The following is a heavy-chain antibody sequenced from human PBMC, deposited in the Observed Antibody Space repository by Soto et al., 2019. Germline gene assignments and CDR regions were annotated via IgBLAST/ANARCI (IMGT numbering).Heavy chain of an antibody. Sequence: SETLSLTCTVYGGSIRSYYWSWILQPPGKGLEWIGYIYYSGSTNYNPSLKSRVTISVDTSKDQFSLKLSSVTAADTAVYYCARAPAPLYSRSWYYFDYWGQGTLVTIS. CDR2: IYYSGST. D-gene: IGHD6-13*01. CDR3: ARAPAPLYSRSWYYFDY. V-gene: IGHV4-59*01. CDR1: GGSIRSYY. J-gene: IGHJ4*02.